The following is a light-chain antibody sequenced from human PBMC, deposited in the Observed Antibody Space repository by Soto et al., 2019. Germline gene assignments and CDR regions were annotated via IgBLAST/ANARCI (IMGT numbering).Light chain of an antibody. CDR2: DES. J-gene: IGKJ5*01. V-gene: IGKV3-11*01. CDR3: QQQSNWRLEVT. CDR1: QGISRY. Sequence: EIVLTQSPSTLSLSPGERATLSCRASQGISRYLAWYQQKPGQAPRLLIYDESKRGIGIPARFSGSGSGTDSTLTISSIGAEAFAFYSCQQQSNWRLEVTFGPGTRVEIK.